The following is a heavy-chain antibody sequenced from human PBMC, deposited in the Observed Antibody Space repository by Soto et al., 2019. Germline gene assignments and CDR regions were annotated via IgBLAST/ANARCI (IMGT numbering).Heavy chain of an antibody. V-gene: IGHV4-59*08. J-gene: IGHJ2*01. CDR1: GGPFSTYY. CDR2: IYYTGSS. CDR3: ARPQGDYGNWYFDL. D-gene: IGHD4-17*01. Sequence: SETLSLTCIVSGGPFSTYYWGWIRRPPGKGLEWIGYIYYTGSSNYNPSLKSRVTISVDTSKNQFFLKLSSVTAADTAVYYCARPQGDYGNWYFDLWGRGTLVTVSS.